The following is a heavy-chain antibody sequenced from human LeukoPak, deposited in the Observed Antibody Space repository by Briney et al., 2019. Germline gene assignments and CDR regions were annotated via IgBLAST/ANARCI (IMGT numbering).Heavy chain of an antibody. CDR1: GGSIRSYH. D-gene: IGHD3-10*01. Sequence: PSETLSLTCSVSGGSIRSYHWGWIRQPPGKGLEWIGSIYYSGSTYYNPSLKSRVTISGDTSKNQFSLKLSSVTAADTAVYYCARLLLLWFGEPDYWGQGTVVTVSS. CDR3: ARLLLLWFGEPDY. CDR2: IYYSGST. J-gene: IGHJ4*02. V-gene: IGHV4-39*01.